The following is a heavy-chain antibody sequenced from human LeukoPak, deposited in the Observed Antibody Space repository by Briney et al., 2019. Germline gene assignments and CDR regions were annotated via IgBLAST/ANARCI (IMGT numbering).Heavy chain of an antibody. V-gene: IGHV3-30*02. CDR2: IRYDGSNK. Sequence: GGSLRLSCAASGFTFSSYGMHWVRQAPGKGLEWVAFIRYDGSNKYYADSVKGRFTISRDNSKNTLYLQMNSLRAEDTAVYYCAKDRADSVSIGYWGQGTLVTVSS. CDR1: GFTFSSYG. J-gene: IGHJ4*02. D-gene: IGHD1-26*01. CDR3: AKDRADSVSIGY.